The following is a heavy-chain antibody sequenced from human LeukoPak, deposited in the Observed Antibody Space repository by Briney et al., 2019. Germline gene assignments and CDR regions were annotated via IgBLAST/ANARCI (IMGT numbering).Heavy chain of an antibody. CDR2: ISEFGCRT. CDR3: AKEKKGHYHY. Sequence: PGGSLRLSCATFGFTFSTFPMHWVRQAPGKGLESVSAISEFGCRTYYADSVRGRFIISRDNSKSTLDLQMDSLRFEDMAVYYCAKEKKGHYHYRGQGTLVTLPS. V-gene: IGHV3-64*02. CDR1: GFTFSTFP. D-gene: IGHD3-10*01. J-gene: IGHJ4*02.